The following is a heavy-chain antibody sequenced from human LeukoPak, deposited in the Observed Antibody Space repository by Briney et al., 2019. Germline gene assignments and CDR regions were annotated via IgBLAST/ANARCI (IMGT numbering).Heavy chain of an antibody. D-gene: IGHD3-10*01. Sequence: ASVKVSCKASGYTFSGYYIHWVRQAPGQGLEWKAWINPNSGDTNYGQKFQGRVTLTRDTSISTAYMELSRLRSDDTAVYYCVAGSGSRDYFDYWGQGTLVTVSS. V-gene: IGHV1-2*02. CDR1: GYTFSGYY. CDR2: INPNSGDT. CDR3: VAGSGSRDYFDY. J-gene: IGHJ4*02.